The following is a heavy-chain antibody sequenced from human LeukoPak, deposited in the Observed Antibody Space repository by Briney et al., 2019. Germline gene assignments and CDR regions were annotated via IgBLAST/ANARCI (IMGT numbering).Heavy chain of an antibody. CDR1: GFTFSSYA. D-gene: IGHD7-27*01. J-gene: IGHJ4*02. V-gene: IGHV3-7*01. CDR2: IKTDGSQI. CDR3: ARDLNWETY. Sequence: GGSLRLSCAASGFTFSSYAMNWVRQAPGKGLEWVANIKTDGSQIYYVDSVKGRFTISRDNAKNSLYLQMNSLRAEDTAVYYCARDLNWETYWGQGTLVSVSS.